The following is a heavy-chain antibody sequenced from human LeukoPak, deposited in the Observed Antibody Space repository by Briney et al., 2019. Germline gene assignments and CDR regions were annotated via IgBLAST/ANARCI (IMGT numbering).Heavy chain of an antibody. CDR2: ISGSGGST. Sequence: PGGSLRLSCAASGFTFSSYAMSWVRQAPGKGLEWVSAISGSGGSTYYAGSVKGRFTISRDNSKNTLYLQMNSLRAEDTAVYYCAKDSSDYPGYSSGWYSYWGQGTLVTVSS. CDR1: GFTFSSYA. V-gene: IGHV3-23*01. CDR3: AKDSSDYPGYSSGWYSY. D-gene: IGHD6-19*01. J-gene: IGHJ4*02.